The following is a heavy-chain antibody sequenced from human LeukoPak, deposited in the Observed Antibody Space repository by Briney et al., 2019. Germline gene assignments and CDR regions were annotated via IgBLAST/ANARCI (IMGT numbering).Heavy chain of an antibody. Sequence: AXVKVSCKASGYTFTSYGISWVRQAPGQGVEWMGWISAYNGNTNYAQKLQGRVTMNTDTSTRRAYMELRRQRYGDTAVYYCARGQGYCTNGVCQTKFDYWGQGTLVTVSS. CDR1: GYTFTSYG. CDR3: ARGQGYCTNGVCQTKFDY. V-gene: IGHV1-18*01. J-gene: IGHJ4*02. D-gene: IGHD2-8*01. CDR2: ISAYNGNT.